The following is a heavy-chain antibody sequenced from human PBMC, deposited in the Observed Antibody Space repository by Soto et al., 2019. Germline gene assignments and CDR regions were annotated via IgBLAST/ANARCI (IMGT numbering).Heavy chain of an antibody. V-gene: IGHV3-30*18. D-gene: IGHD6-19*01. Sequence: QVQLVESGGGVVQPGRSLRLSCAASGFTFSSYGMHWVRQAPGKGLEWVAVISYDGSNKYYADSVKGRFTISRDNSKNTLYLQMNSLRAEATAVYYCAKIAVAGPVDDYWGQGTLVTVSS. J-gene: IGHJ4*02. CDR3: AKIAVAGPVDDY. CDR2: ISYDGSNK. CDR1: GFTFSSYG.